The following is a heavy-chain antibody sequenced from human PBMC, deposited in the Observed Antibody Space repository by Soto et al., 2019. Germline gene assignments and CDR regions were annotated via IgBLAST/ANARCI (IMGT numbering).Heavy chain of an antibody. CDR1: GYTFTSYG. CDR3: ARVLRGYCSSTSCYDNWFDP. J-gene: IGHJ5*02. D-gene: IGHD2-2*03. Sequence: ASVKVSCKASGYTFTSYGISWVRQAPGQGLEWMGWISAYNGNTNYAQKLQGRVTVTTDTSTSTAYMELRSLRSDDTAVYYCARVLRGYCSSTSCYDNWFDPWGQGTLVTVSS. CDR2: ISAYNGNT. V-gene: IGHV1-18*01.